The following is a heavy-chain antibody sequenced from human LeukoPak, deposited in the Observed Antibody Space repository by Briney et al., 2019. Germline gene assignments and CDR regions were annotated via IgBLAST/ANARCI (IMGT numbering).Heavy chain of an antibody. D-gene: IGHD3-22*01. V-gene: IGHV3-7*05. Sequence: GGPLRLSCAASGLTLSNYLMTWVRQAPGKGLEWVANINHDGSEKNYVDSVKGRFTISRDNAKNSLYLEMNSLRAEDMGVYYCARDSRGYPYWGQGTLVTVSS. CDR3: ARDSRGYPY. J-gene: IGHJ4*02. CDR2: INHDGSEK. CDR1: GLTLSNYL.